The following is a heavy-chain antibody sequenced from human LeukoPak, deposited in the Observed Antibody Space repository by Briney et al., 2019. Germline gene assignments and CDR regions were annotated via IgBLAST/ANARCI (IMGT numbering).Heavy chain of an antibody. V-gene: IGHV4-38-2*02. D-gene: IGHD2-2*01. J-gene: IGHJ2*01. Sequence: SETLSLTCTVSGYSISSGYYWSWIRQPPGKGLEWIGYIYYSGSTNYNPSLKSRVTISVDTSKNQFSLKLSSVTAADTAVYYCERVPRGSTSCYGCWYFDLWGRGTLVTVSS. CDR2: IYYSGST. CDR1: GYSISSGYY. CDR3: ERVPRGSTSCYGCWYFDL.